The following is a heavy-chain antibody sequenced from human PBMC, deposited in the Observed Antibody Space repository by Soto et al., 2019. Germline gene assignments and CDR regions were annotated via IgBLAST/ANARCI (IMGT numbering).Heavy chain of an antibody. J-gene: IGHJ6*03. CDR2: ISSSSSTI. CDR1: GFTFSSYS. CDR3: ARDHGGWDIVVVPALYYYYMDV. V-gene: IGHV3-48*01. Sequence: GGSLRLSCAASGFTFSSYSMNWVRQAPGKGLEWVSYISSSSSTIYYADSVKGRFTISRDNAKNSLYLQMNSLRAEDTAVYYCARDHGGWDIVVVPALYYYYMDVWGKGTTVTVSS. D-gene: IGHD2-2*01.